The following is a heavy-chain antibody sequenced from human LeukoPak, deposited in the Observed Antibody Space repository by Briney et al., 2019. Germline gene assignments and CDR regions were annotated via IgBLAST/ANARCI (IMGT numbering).Heavy chain of an antibody. CDR1: GFTFDDYA. CDR3: AKGRDKYQLLSKNWFDP. Sequence: GRSLRLSCAASGFTFDDYAMHWVRQAPGRGLEWVSGISWNSGSIGYADSVKGRFTISRDNAKNSLYLQMNSLRAEDTALYYCAKGRDKYQLLSKNWFDPWGQGTLVTVSS. D-gene: IGHD2-2*01. J-gene: IGHJ5*02. V-gene: IGHV3-9*01. CDR2: ISWNSGSI.